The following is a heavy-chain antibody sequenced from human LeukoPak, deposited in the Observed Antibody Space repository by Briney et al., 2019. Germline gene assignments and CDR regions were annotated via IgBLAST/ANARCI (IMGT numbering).Heavy chain of an antibody. J-gene: IGHJ4*02. Sequence: PSETLSLTCTVSGDSIRSYYWSWIRQPPGKGLEWMGYIYYTGSTNYNPSLMSRVIISVNTSKNQFSLQLTSVTAADTAVYYCAGQHPSKSGSYQIDYWGQGTLVTVSS. CDR2: IYYTGST. D-gene: IGHD1-26*01. V-gene: IGHV4-59*01. CDR3: AGQHPSKSGSYQIDY. CDR1: GDSIRSYY.